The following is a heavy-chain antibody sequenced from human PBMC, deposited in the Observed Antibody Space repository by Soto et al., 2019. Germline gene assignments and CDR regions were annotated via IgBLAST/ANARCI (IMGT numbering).Heavy chain of an antibody. CDR2: INHSGST. Sequence: SETLSLTCAVYGGSFSGYYWSWIRQPPGKGLEWTGEINHSGSTNYNPSLKSRVTISVDTSKNQFSLKLSSVTAADTAVYYCARGRVIVATIFYYGMDVWGQGTTVTVSS. CDR3: ARGRVIVATIFYYGMDV. J-gene: IGHJ6*02. D-gene: IGHD5-12*01. CDR1: GGSFSGYY. V-gene: IGHV4-34*01.